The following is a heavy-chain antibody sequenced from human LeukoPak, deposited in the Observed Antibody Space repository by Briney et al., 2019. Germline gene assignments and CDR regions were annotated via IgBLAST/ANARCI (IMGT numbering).Heavy chain of an antibody. D-gene: IGHD6-6*01. CDR3: ARDLIAARPNDGIDI. V-gene: IGHV3-74*01. CDR2: ISDGGTI. Sequence: PGGSLRLSCAASGFMFSSHWMHWVRQAPGKGLVWVSRISDGGTIIYADSVKGRFTISRDNAKNTLYLQMDSLRAEDTAVYYCARDLIAARPNDGIDIWGQGTMVTVSS. J-gene: IGHJ3*02. CDR1: GFMFSSHW.